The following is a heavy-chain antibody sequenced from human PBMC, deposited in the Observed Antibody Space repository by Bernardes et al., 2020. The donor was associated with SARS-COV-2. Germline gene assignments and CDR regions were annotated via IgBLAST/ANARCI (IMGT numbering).Heavy chain of an antibody. CDR1: GFTFNTYA. CDR2: ISARGGSP. V-gene: IGHV3-23*01. CDR3: ARTVAAPYLDWFDP. Sequence: GGSLRLSCAASGFTFNTYAMSWVRQAPGKGLEWVSGISARGGSPFYADSLKDRFTISRDNSKNILYLQMNSLKAEDTAVYYCARTVAAPYLDWFDPWGQGTLVTVSS. J-gene: IGHJ5*02. D-gene: IGHD2-15*01.